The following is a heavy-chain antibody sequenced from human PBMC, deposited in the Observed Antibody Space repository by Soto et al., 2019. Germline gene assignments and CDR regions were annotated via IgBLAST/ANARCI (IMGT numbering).Heavy chain of an antibody. D-gene: IGHD2-8*01. CDR3: ARDIMGTNYYYYGMDV. J-gene: IGHJ6*02. CDR1: GGSISSYY. Sequence: PSETLSLTCTVSGGSISSYYWSWIRQPPGKGLEWIGYIYYSGSTNYNPSLKSRVTISVNTSKNQFPLKRTSVTAADTAVYYCARDIMGTNYYYYGMDVWGQGTTVTVSS. CDR2: IYYSGST. V-gene: IGHV4-59*01.